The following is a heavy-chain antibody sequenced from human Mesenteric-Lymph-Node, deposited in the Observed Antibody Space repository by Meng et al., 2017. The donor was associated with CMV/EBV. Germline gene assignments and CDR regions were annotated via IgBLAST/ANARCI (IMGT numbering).Heavy chain of an antibody. D-gene: IGHD3-3*01. Sequence: GESLKISCAASGFTFSSYSMNWVRQAPGKGLEWVSSISSSSSYIYYADSVKGRFTISRDNAKNSLYLQMNSLRAEDTAVYYCARASYYDFWSGLGYYYYGMDVWGQGTTVTVSS. CDR1: GFTFSSYS. V-gene: IGHV3-21*04. CDR2: ISSSSSYI. CDR3: ARASYYDFWSGLGYYYYGMDV. J-gene: IGHJ6*02.